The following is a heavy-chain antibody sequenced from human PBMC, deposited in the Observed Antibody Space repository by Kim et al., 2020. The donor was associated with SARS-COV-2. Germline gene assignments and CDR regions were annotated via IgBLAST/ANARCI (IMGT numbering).Heavy chain of an antibody. V-gene: IGHV3-23*01. D-gene: IGHD3-22*01. J-gene: IGHJ5*02. Sequence: VKGRFTISRDNSKNTLYLQMNSLRAEDTAVYYCAKDEKINYDSGLNWFDPWGQGTLVTVSS. CDR3: AKDEKINYDSGLNWFDP.